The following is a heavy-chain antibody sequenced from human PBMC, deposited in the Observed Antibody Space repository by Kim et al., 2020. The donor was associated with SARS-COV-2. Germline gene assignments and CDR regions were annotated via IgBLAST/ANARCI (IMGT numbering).Heavy chain of an antibody. CDR1: GFTFSSYA. Sequence: GGSLRLSCAASGFTFSSYAMSWVRQAPGKGLEWVSAISGSGGSTYYADSVKGRFTISRDNSKNTLYLQMNSLRAEDTAVYYCATFPRGWYHYGMDVWGQGTTVTVSS. V-gene: IGHV3-23*01. CDR3: ATFPRGWYHYGMDV. D-gene: IGHD6-19*01. CDR2: ISGSGGST. J-gene: IGHJ6*02.